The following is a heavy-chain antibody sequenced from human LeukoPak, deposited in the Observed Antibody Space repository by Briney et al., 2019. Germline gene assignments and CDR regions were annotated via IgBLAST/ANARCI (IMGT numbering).Heavy chain of an antibody. CDR1: GGSISSSSYY. D-gene: IGHD5-24*01. J-gene: IGHJ4*02. CDR2: IYYSGST. Sequence: SETLSLTCTVSGGSISSSSYYWGWIRQPPGKGLEWIGSIYYSGSTYYNPSLKNRVTISVDTSKNQFSLKLSSVTAADTAVYYCAREGNPRDGYTHIHDYWGQGTLVTVSS. V-gene: IGHV4-39*07. CDR3: AREGNPRDGYTHIHDY.